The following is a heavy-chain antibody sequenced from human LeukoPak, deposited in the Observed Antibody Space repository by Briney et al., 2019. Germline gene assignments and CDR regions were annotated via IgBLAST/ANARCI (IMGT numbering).Heavy chain of an antibody. CDR2: IIPIFGTA. V-gene: IGHV1-69*13. CDR3: ALGGVDTAMGTHYYYYMDV. CDR1: GGTFSSYA. D-gene: IGHD5-18*01. J-gene: IGHJ6*03. Sequence: SVKVSGKASGGTFSSYAISWVRQAPGQGLEWMGGIIPIFGTANYAQKFQGRVTITADESTSTAYMELSSLRSEDTAVYYCALGGVDTAMGTHYYYYMDVWGKGTTVTISS.